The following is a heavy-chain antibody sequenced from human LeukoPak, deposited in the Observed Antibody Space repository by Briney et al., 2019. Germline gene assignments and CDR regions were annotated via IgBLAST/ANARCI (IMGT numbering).Heavy chain of an antibody. J-gene: IGHJ6*02. V-gene: IGHV3-21*01. Sequence: PGGSLRLSCAASGFTFSSYSMNWVRQAPGKGLEWVSSISSSSSYIYYADSVKGRFTISRDNAKNSLYLQMNSLRAEDAAVYYCASGYDFWSGYPERYYYYGMDVWGQGTMVTVSS. D-gene: IGHD3-3*01. CDR2: ISSSSSYI. CDR1: GFTFSSYS. CDR3: ASGYDFWSGYPERYYYYGMDV.